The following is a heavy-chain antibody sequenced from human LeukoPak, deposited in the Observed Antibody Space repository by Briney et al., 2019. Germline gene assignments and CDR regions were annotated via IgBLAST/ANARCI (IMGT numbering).Heavy chain of an antibody. D-gene: IGHD2-15*01. CDR1: GGSISSGGYS. J-gene: IGHJ5*02. Sequence: SETLSLTCAVSGGSISSGGYSWSWIRQPPGKGLEWIGEINHRGSTNYNPYLKSRVTISVDTSKNEFSLQLSSVTAADTAVYYCERGLDDDPQSKKNIVVVVASISGGNWFDPWGQGTLVTVSS. CDR3: ERGLDDDPQSKKNIVVVVASISGGNWFDP. CDR2: INHRGST. V-gene: IGHV4-34*01.